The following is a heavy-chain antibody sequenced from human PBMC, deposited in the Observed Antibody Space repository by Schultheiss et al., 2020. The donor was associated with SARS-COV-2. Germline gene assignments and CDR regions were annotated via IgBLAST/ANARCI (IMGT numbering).Heavy chain of an antibody. CDR3: ARNAGGGYCSSTSCYYYYYMDV. D-gene: IGHD2-2*01. J-gene: IGHJ6*03. V-gene: IGHV3-48*01. Sequence: GESLKISCAASGFTFSSYAMSWVRQAPGKGLEWVSYISSSSSTIYYADSVKGRFTISRDNAKNSLYLQMNSLRAEDTAVYYCARNAGGGYCSSTSCYYYYYMDVWGKGTTVTVSS. CDR1: GFTFSSYA. CDR2: ISSSSSTI.